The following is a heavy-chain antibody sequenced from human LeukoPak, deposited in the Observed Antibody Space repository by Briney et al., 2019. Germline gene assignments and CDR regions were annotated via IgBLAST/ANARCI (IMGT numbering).Heavy chain of an antibody. CDR2: IYSFGST. CDR1: GLTVSSSY. D-gene: IGHD4/OR15-4a*01. J-gene: IGHJ4*02. V-gene: IGHV3-53*01. CDR3: ATCRAQLWCEY. Sequence: GGSLRLSCAASGLTVSSSYMTWVRQAPGKGLEWVSVIYSFGSTYYADSVKGRFTISRDSSKNTQYLQMDSLRAEDTAIYYCATCRAQLWCEYWGQGTLVTVSS.